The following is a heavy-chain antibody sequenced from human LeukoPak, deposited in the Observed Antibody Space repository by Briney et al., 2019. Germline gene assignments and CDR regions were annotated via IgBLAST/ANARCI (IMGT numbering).Heavy chain of an antibody. CDR3: AKAPVTSCRGAYCYPFDS. D-gene: IGHD2-21*01. CDR1: GFTFSSYS. Sequence: PGGSLRLSCAASGFTFSSYSMNWVRQAPGKGLEWVSATSSSDSGTYYADSVRGRFTISRDNSKNTLYLHMKSLRAEDAAVYYCAKAPVTSCRGAYCYPFDSWGQGTVVTVSS. CDR2: TSSSDSGT. V-gene: IGHV3-23*01. J-gene: IGHJ4*02.